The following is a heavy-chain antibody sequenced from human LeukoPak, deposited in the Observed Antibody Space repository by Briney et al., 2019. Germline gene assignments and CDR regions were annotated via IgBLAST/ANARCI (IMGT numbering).Heavy chain of an antibody. D-gene: IGHD3-10*01. CDR1: GGTFSSYA. J-gene: IGHJ6*02. Sequence: SVKVSCKASGGTFSSYAISWVRQAPGQGLEWMGRIIPILGIANYAQKFQGRVTITADKSTSTAYMELSSLRSEDTAVYYCASRGGDYYGSGSPYYYYYGMDVWGQGTTVTVSS. V-gene: IGHV1-69*04. CDR3: ASRGGDYYGSGSPYYYYYGMDV. CDR2: IIPILGIA.